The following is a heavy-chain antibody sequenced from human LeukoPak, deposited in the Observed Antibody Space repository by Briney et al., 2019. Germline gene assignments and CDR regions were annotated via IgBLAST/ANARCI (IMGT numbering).Heavy chain of an antibody. CDR2: ISYDGSNK. CDR1: GFTFSNFA. D-gene: IGHD5-18*01. Sequence: GRSLRLSCAASGFTFSNFAMHWVRQAPGKGLEWVAIISYDGSNKYYADSVKGRFAISRDNSKDTLYLQMNSLRAEDTAVYYCARVGRGYSFNVYYFGYWGQGTLVTVSS. J-gene: IGHJ4*02. CDR3: ARVGRGYSFNVYYFGY. V-gene: IGHV3-30*09.